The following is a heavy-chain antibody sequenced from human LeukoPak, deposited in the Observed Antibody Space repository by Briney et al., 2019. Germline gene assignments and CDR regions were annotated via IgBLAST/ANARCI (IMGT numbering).Heavy chain of an antibody. V-gene: IGHV3-23*01. Sequence: AGGSLRLSCAASGFTFSSYAMSWVRQAPGKGLEWVSAISGSGGSTYYADSVKGRFTISRDNSKNTLYLQMNSLRAEDTAVYYCAKDTRLIVVVPAAFVWGQGTTVTVSS. CDR2: ISGSGGST. CDR1: GFTFSSYA. J-gene: IGHJ6*02. D-gene: IGHD2-2*01. CDR3: AKDTRLIVVVPAAFV.